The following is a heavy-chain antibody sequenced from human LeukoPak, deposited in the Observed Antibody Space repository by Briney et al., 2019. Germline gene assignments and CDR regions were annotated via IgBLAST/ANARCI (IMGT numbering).Heavy chain of an antibody. Sequence: GASVKVSCKASGGTFSSYAISWVRQAPGQGLEWMGRIIPILGIANYAQKFQGRVTITADKSTSTAYMELSSLRSEDTAVYYCARDRSLADAAGQVYFDYWGQGTLVTVSS. V-gene: IGHV1-69*04. J-gene: IGHJ4*02. D-gene: IGHD6-13*01. CDR1: GGTFSSYA. CDR2: IIPILGIA. CDR3: ARDRSLADAAGQVYFDY.